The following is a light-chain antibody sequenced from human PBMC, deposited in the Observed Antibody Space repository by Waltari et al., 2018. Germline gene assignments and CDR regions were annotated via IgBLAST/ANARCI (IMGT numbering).Light chain of an antibody. V-gene: IGKV3-20*01. Sequence: EIVLTQSPGTLSSSPGERATLPCRASQRVSRYLAWYQQKPGQAPRLLIYDASSRATGIPDRFSGSGSGTDFSLAISRLEPEDFAVYYCQKYGSLPATFGQGTKVEIK. J-gene: IGKJ1*01. CDR3: QKYGSLPAT. CDR1: QRVSRY. CDR2: DAS.